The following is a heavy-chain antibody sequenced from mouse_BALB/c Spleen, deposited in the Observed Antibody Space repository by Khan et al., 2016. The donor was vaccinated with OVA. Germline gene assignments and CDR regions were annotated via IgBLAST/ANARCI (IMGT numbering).Heavy chain of an antibody. V-gene: IGHV1S41*01. Sequence: DLVKPGASVKLSCKASGYTFTSYWINWIKQRPGQGLECIGRIAPGSGSTYYNEMLKGTATLTVDTSSSTAYIQLSSLSSEDSAVXFFSRSIYYCTSLYAMYYWGHVPSVTVSS. D-gene: IGHD1-1*01. CDR2: IAPGSGST. CDR1: GYTFTSYW. J-gene: IGHJ4*01. CDR3: SRSIYYCTSLYAMYY.